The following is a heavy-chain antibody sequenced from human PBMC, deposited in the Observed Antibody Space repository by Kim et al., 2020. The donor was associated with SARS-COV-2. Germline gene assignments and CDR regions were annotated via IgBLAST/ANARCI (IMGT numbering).Heavy chain of an antibody. CDR2: ISYDGSNK. Sequence: GGSLRLSCAASGFTFSSYGIHWVRQAPGKGLEWVAVISYDGSNKYYADSVKGRFTISRDNSKNTLYLQMNSLRAEDTAVYYCAKDRYSYGYRHCDYWGQGTLVTVSS. J-gene: IGHJ4*02. CDR3: AKDRYSYGYRHCDY. CDR1: GFTFSSYG. V-gene: IGHV3-30*18. D-gene: IGHD5-18*01.